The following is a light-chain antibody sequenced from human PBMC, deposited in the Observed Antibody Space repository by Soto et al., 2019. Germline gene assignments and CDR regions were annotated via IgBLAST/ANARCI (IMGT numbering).Light chain of an antibody. CDR1: QSISSY. Sequence: DIQMTQSPSSLSASVGDRVTITCRASQSISSYLNWYQQKPGKAPKLLIYAASSLQSGVPSRFSGRGSGTDFTLTLSRLQPEDFATYYCQQSYSTRPVHTCGQGTKLEIK. V-gene: IGKV1-39*01. J-gene: IGKJ2*01. CDR3: QQSYSTRPVHT. CDR2: AAS.